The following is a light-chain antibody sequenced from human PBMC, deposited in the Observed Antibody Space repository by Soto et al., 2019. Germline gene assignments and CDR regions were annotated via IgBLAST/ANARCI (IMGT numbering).Light chain of an antibody. CDR1: QNVRTF. CDR2: GAS. J-gene: IGKJ1*01. V-gene: IGKV3-11*01. Sequence: EVVLTQSPATLSLSPGERATLSCRASQNVRTFLDWYQQKPGQAPRLLIYGASNRATGIPARFSGSGSGTDFTLAISSLETEDFAVYYCQQYSHWPPWTFGPGTRVEIQ. CDR3: QQYSHWPPWT.